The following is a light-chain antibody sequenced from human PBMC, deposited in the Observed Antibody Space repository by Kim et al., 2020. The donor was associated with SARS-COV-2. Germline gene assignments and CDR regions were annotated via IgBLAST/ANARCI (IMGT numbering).Light chain of an antibody. CDR3: QVWDRSGDHWV. CDR1: NIATKS. J-gene: IGLJ3*02. Sequence: SYELTQPPSVSVAPGKTARITCGGDNIATKSVHWYQQKPGQAPVLVVYYDTDRPSGIPERFSGSKSGYTAALTISRVEAGDEADYYCQVWDRSGDHWVFGGGTQLTVL. V-gene: IGLV3-21*04. CDR2: YDT.